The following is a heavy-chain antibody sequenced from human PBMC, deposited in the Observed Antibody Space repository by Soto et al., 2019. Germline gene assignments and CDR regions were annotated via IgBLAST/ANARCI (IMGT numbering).Heavy chain of an antibody. CDR2: IYYSGST. D-gene: IGHD3-10*01. J-gene: IGHJ5*02. CDR3: ARVHGSGSHPPVGWFDP. V-gene: IGHV4-59*01. CDR1: GGSISSYY. Sequence: PSETLSLTCTVSGGSISSYYWSWIRQPPGKGLEWIGYIYYSGSTNYNPSLKSRVTISVDTSKNQFSLKLSSVTAADTAVYYCARVHGSGSHPPVGWFDPWGQGTLVTVSS.